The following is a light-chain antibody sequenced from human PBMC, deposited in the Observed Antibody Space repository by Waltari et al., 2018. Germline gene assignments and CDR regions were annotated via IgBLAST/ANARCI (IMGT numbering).Light chain of an antibody. CDR3: QQYGSSPRT. Sequence: EIVLTQSPGPLSLSTGERATLSCRASQSGSSSYLAWYQQKPGQAPRLLIYGASSRATGIPDRFSGSGSGTDFTLTISRLEPEDFAVYYCQQYGSSPRTFGQGTKVENK. V-gene: IGKV3-20*01. CDR1: QSGSSSY. J-gene: IGKJ1*01. CDR2: GAS.